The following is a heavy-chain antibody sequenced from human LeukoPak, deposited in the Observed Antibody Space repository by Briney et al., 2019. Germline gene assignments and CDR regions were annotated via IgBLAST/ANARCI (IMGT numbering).Heavy chain of an antibody. CDR3: TRSLAPFDY. V-gene: IGHV3-23*01. J-gene: IGHJ4*02. D-gene: IGHD1-26*01. CDR1: GCTFSSYA. Sequence: GGSLRLSCTASGCTFSSYAMNWVRQAPGKGLEWVSGIGAGGTFKYYADSVKGRFTISRDNAKNTLYLQMNSLRAEDTAVYYCTRSLAPFDYWGQGTLVTVSS. CDR2: IGAGGTFK.